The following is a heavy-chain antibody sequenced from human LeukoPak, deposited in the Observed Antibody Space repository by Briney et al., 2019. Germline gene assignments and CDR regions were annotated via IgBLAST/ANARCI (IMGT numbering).Heavy chain of an antibody. D-gene: IGHD1-26*01. CDR2: ISAYNGNT. V-gene: IGHV1-18*01. CDR1: GYPFTSYG. J-gene: IGHJ4*02. CDR3: AREDMSPWELWD. Sequence: ASVKVSCKASGYPFTSYGISWVRQAPGQGLEWMGWISAYNGNTNYAQKLQGRVTMTTDTSTSTAYMELRSLRSDDTAVYYCAREDMSPWELWDWGQGTLVTVSS.